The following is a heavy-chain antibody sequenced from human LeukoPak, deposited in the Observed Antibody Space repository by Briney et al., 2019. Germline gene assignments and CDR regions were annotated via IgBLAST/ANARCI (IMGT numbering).Heavy chain of an antibody. D-gene: IGHD1-26*01. Sequence: ASVKVSCKTSGYTFTRYTIHWMRQAPGQGLEWMGWINTGNGNTKYPQQFQGRVTSIRDTSANTVYMELSSLRSEDTATYYCARGGSGATFDIWGQGTMVTVSS. CDR3: ARGGSGATFDI. J-gene: IGHJ3*02. CDR2: INTGNGNT. V-gene: IGHV1-3*04. CDR1: GYTFTRYT.